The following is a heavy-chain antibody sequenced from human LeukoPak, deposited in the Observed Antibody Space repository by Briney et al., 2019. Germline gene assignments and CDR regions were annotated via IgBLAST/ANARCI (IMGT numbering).Heavy chain of an antibody. D-gene: IGHD6-19*01. V-gene: IGHV3-23*01. Sequence: GGSLRLSCAASGFTFSSYAMSWVRQAPGKGLEWVSAISGSGGSTCYADSVKGRFTISRDNSKNTLYLQMNSLRAEDTAVYYCAKVPGTIAVAGMDPDFDYWGQGTLVTVSS. CDR3: AKVPGTIAVAGMDPDFDY. J-gene: IGHJ4*02. CDR1: GFTFSSYA. CDR2: ISGSGGST.